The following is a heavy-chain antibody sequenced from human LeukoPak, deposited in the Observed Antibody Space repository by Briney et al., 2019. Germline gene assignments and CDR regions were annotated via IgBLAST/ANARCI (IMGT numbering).Heavy chain of an antibody. V-gene: IGHV3-53*01. CDR1: GFTVSSNY. J-gene: IGHJ4*02. Sequence: GGSQRLSCAPSGFTVSSNYMSWVRQAPGKGLEWVSDIYSGGSTYYAGSVKGRFTISRDNSKNALYLQMNSLRAEDTAVYYCASSSSTFDFWGQGTLVSVSS. CDR3: ASSSSTFDF. D-gene: IGHD6-6*01. CDR2: IYSGGST.